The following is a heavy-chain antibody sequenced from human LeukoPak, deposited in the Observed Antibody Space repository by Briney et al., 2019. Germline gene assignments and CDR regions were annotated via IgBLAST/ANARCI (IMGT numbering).Heavy chain of an antibody. J-gene: IGHJ4*02. CDR2: ISSSGSTI. Sequence: GGSLRLSCAASGFTFSHYYMSWIRQAPGKGLEWVSYISSSGSTIYYADSVKGRFTISRDNAKNSLYLQMNSLRAEDTAVYYCANRNYYDSSGYYSWGQGTLVTVSS. CDR3: ANRNYYDSSGYYS. V-gene: IGHV3-11*01. CDR1: GFTFSHYY. D-gene: IGHD3-22*01.